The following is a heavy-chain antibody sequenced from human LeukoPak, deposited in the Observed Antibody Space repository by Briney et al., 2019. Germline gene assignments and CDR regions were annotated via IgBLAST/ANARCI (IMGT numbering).Heavy chain of an antibody. CDR3: TRDGVAAAASYYYYGMDV. CDR2: IWYDGSNK. CDR1: GFTFSSYG. V-gene: IGHV3-33*01. Sequence: GRSLRLSCAASGFTFSSYGMHWVRQAPGKGLEWVAVIWYDGSNKYYADSVKGRFTISRDNSKNTLYLQMNSLRAEDAAVYYYTRDGVAAAASYYYYGMDVWGQGTTVTVSS. D-gene: IGHD6-13*01. J-gene: IGHJ6*02.